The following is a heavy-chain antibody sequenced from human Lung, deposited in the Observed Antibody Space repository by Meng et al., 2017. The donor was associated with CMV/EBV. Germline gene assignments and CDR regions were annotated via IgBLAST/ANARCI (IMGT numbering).Heavy chain of an antibody. CDR1: GASISSGGYY. Sequence: LXSTVSGASISSGGYYWSWIRQHPGKGLEYIGYNYYSGSTYYNASLRSRVTISVDTSKNQFSLKLSSVTAADTATYFCARARNWGSFTWRQGTPVTVSS. D-gene: IGHD7-27*01. CDR2: NYYSGST. J-gene: IGHJ5*02. CDR3: ARARNWGSFT. V-gene: IGHV4-31*03.